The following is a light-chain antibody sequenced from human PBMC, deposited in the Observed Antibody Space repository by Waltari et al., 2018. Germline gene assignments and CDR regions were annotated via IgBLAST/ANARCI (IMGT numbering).Light chain of an antibody. CDR1: SGPSTYS. J-gene: IGLJ3*02. V-gene: IGLV4-69*01. CDR3: QSWGSDIQGV. CDR2: LSASGAH. Sequence: HLVLAQSPSASASLGASVKPPCTLSSGPSTYSIAWLQQQPEKGPRFLMKLSASGAHSRGDGIPDRFSGSSSGTERHLTISSLQSEDEAVYYCQSWGSDIQGVFGGGTKLTVL.